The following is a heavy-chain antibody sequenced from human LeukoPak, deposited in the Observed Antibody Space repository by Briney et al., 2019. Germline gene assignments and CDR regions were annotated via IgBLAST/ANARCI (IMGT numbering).Heavy chain of an antibody. CDR2: MNPNSGNT. CDR3: ARAVIAAAGTHYYYMDV. Sequence: ASVKVSCKASGYTFTSYDINWVRQATGQGREWMGWMNPNSGNTGYAQKFQGRVTMTRNTSISTAYIELSSLRSEDTAVYYCARAVIAAAGTHYYYMDVWGKGTTVTVSS. D-gene: IGHD6-13*01. CDR1: GYTFTSYD. V-gene: IGHV1-8*01. J-gene: IGHJ6*03.